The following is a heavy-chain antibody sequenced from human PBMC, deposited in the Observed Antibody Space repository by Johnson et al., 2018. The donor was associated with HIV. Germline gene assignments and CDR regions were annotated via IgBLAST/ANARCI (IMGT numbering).Heavy chain of an antibody. J-gene: IGHJ3*02. D-gene: IGHD2-21*02. CDR2: ISYDGSNK. CDR3: ARASDSYCSADCYGDGFQI. V-gene: IGHV3-30-3*01. Sequence: QVQLVESGGGVVQPGRSLRLSCAASGFTFSSYAMHWVRQAPGKGLEWVAVISYDGSNKYYADSVKGRFTISRDNSKNTLYLQMNSLRAEDTAVYYCARASDSYCSADCYGDGFQISDQGTKVIVSS. CDR1: GFTFSSYA.